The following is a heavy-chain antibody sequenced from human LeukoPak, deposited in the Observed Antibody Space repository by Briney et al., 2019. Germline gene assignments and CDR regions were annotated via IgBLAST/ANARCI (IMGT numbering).Heavy chain of an antibody. CDR2: IYYSGST. D-gene: IGHD5/OR15-5a*01. CDR1: GGSISSYY. CDR3: ARELYDY. V-gene: IGHV4-59*01. J-gene: IGHJ4*02. Sequence: SETLSLTCTVSGGSISSYYWSWIRQPPGKGLEWIGYIYYSGSTNYNPSLKSRVTISVDTSKNQFSLKLSSVTAADTAVYYCARELYDYWGQGTLVTVSS.